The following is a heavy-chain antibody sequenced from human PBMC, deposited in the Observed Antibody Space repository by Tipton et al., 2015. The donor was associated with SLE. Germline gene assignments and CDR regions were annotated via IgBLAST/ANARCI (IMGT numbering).Heavy chain of an antibody. CDR2: ISNDGSIK. CDR1: GFIFSNFG. D-gene: IGHD6-6*01. J-gene: IGHJ4*02. V-gene: IGHV3-30-3*01. Sequence: QVQLVQSGGGLVQPGGSLRLSCAASGFIFSNFGMHWVRQAPGKGLEWVAVISNDGSIKYYGDSVKGRITISRDNSKNTVFVQMKSLKTEDTAVYYCARERRVSSPLGYLDSWGQGTLVTVSS. CDR3: ARERRVSSPLGYLDS.